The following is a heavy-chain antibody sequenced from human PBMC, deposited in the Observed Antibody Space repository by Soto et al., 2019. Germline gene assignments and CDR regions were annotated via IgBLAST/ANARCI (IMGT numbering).Heavy chain of an antibody. CDR3: AKDMGKDCTNGVCYYYYYGMDV. D-gene: IGHD2-8*01. CDR2: ISGSGGST. V-gene: IGHV3-23*01. CDR1: GFTFSSYA. J-gene: IGHJ6*02. Sequence: EVQLLESGGGLVQPGGSLRLSCAASGFTFSSYAMSWVRQAPGKGLEWVSAISGSGGSTYYADSVKGRFTISRDNSKSTLYLQMNSLRAEDTAVYYCAKDMGKDCTNGVCYYYYYGMDVWGQGTTVTVSS.